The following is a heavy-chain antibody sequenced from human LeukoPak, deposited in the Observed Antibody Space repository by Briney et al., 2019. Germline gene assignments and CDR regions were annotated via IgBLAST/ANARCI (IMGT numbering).Heavy chain of an antibody. V-gene: IGHV3-73*01. Sequence: GGSLKLSCAASGFTFSGSAMHWVRQASGKGLEWVGRIRSKANSYATAYAASVKGRFTISRDDSKNTTYLQMNSLKNEDTAVYYCTRTGGTYCSSTSCYTRDDYWGQGTLVTVSS. CDR3: TRTGGTYCSSTSCYTRDDY. D-gene: IGHD2-2*02. CDR1: GFTFSGSA. J-gene: IGHJ4*02. CDR2: IRSKANSYAT.